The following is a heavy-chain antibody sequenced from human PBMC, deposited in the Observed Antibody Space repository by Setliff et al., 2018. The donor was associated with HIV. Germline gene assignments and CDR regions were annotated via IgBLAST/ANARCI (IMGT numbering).Heavy chain of an antibody. CDR2: IIPAFGTA. D-gene: IGHD1-26*01. J-gene: IGHJ3*02. CDR1: GGTFSASG. V-gene: IGHV1-69*13. CDR3: ARDLPSLVGAIHDAFDI. Sequence: SVKVSCKASGGTFSASGFSWVRQAPGQGLEWMGGIIPAFGTADYAQKFQGRVTITADASTSTAYMELISLRSEDTAVYYCARDLPSLVGAIHDAFDIWGQGTMVTVSS.